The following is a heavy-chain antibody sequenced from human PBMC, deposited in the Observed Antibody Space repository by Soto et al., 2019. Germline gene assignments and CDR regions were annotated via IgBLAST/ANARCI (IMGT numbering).Heavy chain of an antibody. J-gene: IGHJ5*02. CDR2: INPNSGGT. V-gene: IGHV1-2*04. CDR1: GYTFTGYY. CDR3: ARGGYSYVPNWFDP. Sequence: ASVKVSCKASGYTFTGYYMHWVRQAPGQGLEWMGWINPNSGGTNYAQKFQGWVTMTRDTSISTAYMELSRLRSDDTAVYYCARGGYSYVPNWFDPWGQGTLVTVSS. D-gene: IGHD5-18*01.